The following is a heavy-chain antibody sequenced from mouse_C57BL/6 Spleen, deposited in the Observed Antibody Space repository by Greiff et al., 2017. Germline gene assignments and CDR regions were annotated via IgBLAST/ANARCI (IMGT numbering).Heavy chain of an antibody. D-gene: IGHD2-1*01. J-gene: IGHJ3*01. CDR3: ARDHGKALFAY. CDR1: GYAFTNYL. CDR2: INPGSGGT. Sequence: QVTLKVSGAELVRPGTSVKVSCKASGYAFTNYLIEWVKQRPGQGLEWIGVINPGSGGTNYNEKFKGKATLTADKSSSTAYMQLSSLTSEDSAVYFCARDHGKALFAYWGQGTLVTVSA. V-gene: IGHV1-54*01.